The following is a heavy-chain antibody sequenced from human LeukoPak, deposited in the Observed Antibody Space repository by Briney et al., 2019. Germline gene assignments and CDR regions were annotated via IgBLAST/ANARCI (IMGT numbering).Heavy chain of an antibody. V-gene: IGHV4-59*01. CDR2: IYYSGST. D-gene: IGHD6-13*01. CDR3: AREDGRSWYYLCS. CDR1: GGSISTYY. Sequence: PSETLSLTCTVSGGSISTYYWNWIRQPPGKGLEWIGYIYYSGSTNYNPSLKSRVTISVDTSKNQFSLKLSSVTAADTAVYYCAREDGRSWYYLCSRGQGTLVTVSS. J-gene: IGHJ4*02.